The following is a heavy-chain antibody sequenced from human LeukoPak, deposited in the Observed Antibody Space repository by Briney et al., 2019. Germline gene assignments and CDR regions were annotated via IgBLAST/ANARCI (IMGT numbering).Heavy chain of an antibody. Sequence: SETLSLTCTVSGGSISSGSYYWSWIRQPPGKGLEWIGYIYYSGSTNYNPSLKSRVTISVDTSKNQFSLKLSSVTAADTAVYYCARQSWFGELDYWGQGTLVTVSS. V-gene: IGHV4-61*01. CDR3: ARQSWFGELDY. CDR2: IYYSGST. CDR1: GGSISSGSYY. J-gene: IGHJ4*02. D-gene: IGHD3-10*01.